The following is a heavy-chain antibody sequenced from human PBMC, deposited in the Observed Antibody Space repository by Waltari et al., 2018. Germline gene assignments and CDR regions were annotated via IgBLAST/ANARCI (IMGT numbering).Heavy chain of an antibody. CDR3: ATGLVVVVAEVDY. CDR1: GYTFTDYY. D-gene: IGHD2-15*01. J-gene: IGHJ4*02. Sequence: VQLVQSGAEVKKPGASVKVSCQASGYTFTDYYMHWVQQAPGKGLEWMGRVDPEDGETIYAEKFQGRVTITADTSTDTAYMELSSLRSEDTAVYCCATGLVVVVAEVDYWGQGTLVTVSS. CDR2: VDPEDGET. V-gene: IGHV1-69-2*01.